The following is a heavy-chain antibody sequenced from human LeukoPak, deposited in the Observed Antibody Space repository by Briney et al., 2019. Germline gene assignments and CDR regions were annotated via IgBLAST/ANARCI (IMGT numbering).Heavy chain of an antibody. V-gene: IGHV4-59*01. CDR2: IYYSGST. J-gene: IGHJ3*02. CDR3: ARDYRMSPSCAFDI. CDR1: GASITSYH. Sequence: PSETLSLTCTVSGASITSYHWSWIRQPPGKGLEWIGYIYYSGSTHYNPSLRSRVTISVDTSRNQFSLKLSSVTAADTAVYYCARDYRMSPSCAFDIWGQGTMVTVSS.